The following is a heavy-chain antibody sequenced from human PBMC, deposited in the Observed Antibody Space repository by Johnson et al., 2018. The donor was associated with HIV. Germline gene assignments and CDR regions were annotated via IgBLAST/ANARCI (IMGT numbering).Heavy chain of an antibody. J-gene: IGHJ3*02. CDR2: ISSSGSTI. D-gene: IGHD4-23*01. CDR1: GFTFSDYY. CDR3: ARISVFYGGNCNPFEM. V-gene: IGHV3-11*01. Sequence: QMQLVESGGGLVQPGGSLRLSCAASGFTFSDYYMSWIRQAPGRGLEWVSHISSSGSTIYYADSVKGRFNISRDNAKKSLYLQMNSLRAEATAVYHCARISVFYGGNCNPFEMWGQGTMVTVSS.